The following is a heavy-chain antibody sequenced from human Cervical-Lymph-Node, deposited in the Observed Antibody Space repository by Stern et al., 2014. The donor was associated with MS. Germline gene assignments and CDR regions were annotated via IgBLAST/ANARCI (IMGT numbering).Heavy chain of an antibody. D-gene: IGHD3-16*02. CDR1: GFTFDDYA. V-gene: IGHV3-9*01. J-gene: IGHJ3*02. CDR3: AKTLGRSYHDPFDM. CDR2: ISWNCVIR. Sequence: EVQLLESGGGLVQPGRSLRLSCVASGFTFDDYAMHWVRQAPGKGLEWVSGISWNCVIRNSASSVKDRVTISRDNAKNSLYLQMSSLRPEDTAFYYCAKTLGRSYHDPFDMWGQGTMVIVSS.